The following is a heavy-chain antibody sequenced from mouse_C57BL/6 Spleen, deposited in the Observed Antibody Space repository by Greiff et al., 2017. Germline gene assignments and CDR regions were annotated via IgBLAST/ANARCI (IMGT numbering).Heavy chain of an antibody. CDR2: ISSGGSYT. Sequence: EVQVVESGGDLVKPGGSLKLSCAASGFTFSSYGMSWVRQTPDKRLEWVATISSGGSYTYYPDSVKGRFTISRDNAKNTLYLQMSRLKADESAVDYCGRLYRRYYSIDYWGQGTSVTVSS. J-gene: IGHJ4*01. CDR1: GFTFSSYG. D-gene: IGHD3-3*01. V-gene: IGHV5-6*01. CDR3: GRLYRRYYSIDY.